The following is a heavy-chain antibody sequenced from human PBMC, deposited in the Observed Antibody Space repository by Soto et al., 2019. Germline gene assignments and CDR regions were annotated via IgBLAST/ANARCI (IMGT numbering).Heavy chain of an antibody. D-gene: IGHD3-3*01. Sequence: PSETLSLTCTVSGESISPHYGTWVRRPPGKGLEWVGYVYYTGTTMYNPSLKSRLTISVDRSRNQVSLNLTSVTAADTAVYYCARLGGYYQALDHWSQGTLVTVSS. CDR2: VYYTGTT. CDR1: GESISPHY. CDR3: ARLGGYYQALDH. J-gene: IGHJ4*02. V-gene: IGHV4-59*08.